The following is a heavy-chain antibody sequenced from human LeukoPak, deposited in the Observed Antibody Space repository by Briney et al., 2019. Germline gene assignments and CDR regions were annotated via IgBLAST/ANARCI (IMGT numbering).Heavy chain of an antibody. CDR3: AKSGSSWPYFDY. Sequence: GGSLRLSCAASGFTFSSYAMSWVRQAPGKGLEWVSAISGSGGSTYYANSVKGRFTISRDNSKNTLYPQMNSLRAEDTAVYYCAKSGSSWPYFDYWGQGTLVTVSS. CDR1: GFTFSSYA. D-gene: IGHD6-13*01. J-gene: IGHJ4*02. CDR2: ISGSGGST. V-gene: IGHV3-23*01.